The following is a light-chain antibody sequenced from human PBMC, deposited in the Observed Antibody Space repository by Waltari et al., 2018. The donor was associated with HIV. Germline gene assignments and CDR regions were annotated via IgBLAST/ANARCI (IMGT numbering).Light chain of an antibody. CDR1: QSISSW. J-gene: IGKJ2*03. Sequence: DIQMTQSPSTLSASVGDRVTITCRASQSISSWLAWYQQKPGKAPKLLIYKASSLESGGPSRFSGSGSGTEFTLTISSLQPDDFATYYCQQYNSYSPRDSFGQGTKLEIK. V-gene: IGKV1-5*03. CDR3: QQYNSYSPRDS. CDR2: KAS.